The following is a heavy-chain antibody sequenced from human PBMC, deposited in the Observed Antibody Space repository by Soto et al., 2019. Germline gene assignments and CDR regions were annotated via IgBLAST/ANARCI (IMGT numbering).Heavy chain of an antibody. V-gene: IGHV1-3*01. Sequence: ASVKVSCKASGYTFTGYYMHWVRQAPGQRLEWMGWINAGNGNTKYSQKFQGRVTITRDTSASTAYMELSSLRSEDTAVYYCARGERYYYDSSGYFGFDYWGQGTLVTVSS. CDR1: GYTFTGYY. CDR2: INAGNGNT. J-gene: IGHJ4*02. CDR3: ARGERYYYDSSGYFGFDY. D-gene: IGHD3-22*01.